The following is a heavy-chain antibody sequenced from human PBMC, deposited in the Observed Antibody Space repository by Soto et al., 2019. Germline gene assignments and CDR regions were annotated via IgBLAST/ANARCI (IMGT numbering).Heavy chain of an antibody. CDR3: ASTQNSRSASHRH. CDR1: GGSISSYY. D-gene: IGHD1-7*01. V-gene: IGHV4-59*01. Sequence: PSETLSLTCTVSGGSISSYYWSWIRQPPGKGLEWIGYIYYSGSTNYSPSLKGRVTISVDTSKNQFSLKLSSVTAADTAVYYCASTQNSRSASHRHWGQGTLVTVSS. CDR2: IYYSGST. J-gene: IGHJ4*02.